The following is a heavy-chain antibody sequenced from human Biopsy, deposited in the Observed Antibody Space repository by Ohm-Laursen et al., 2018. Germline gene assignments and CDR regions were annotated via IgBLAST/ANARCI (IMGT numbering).Heavy chain of an antibody. J-gene: IGHJ6*02. CDR3: AKDRYNYTPIGGFSMDV. CDR2: IFYDGSNT. V-gene: IGHV3-30*18. D-gene: IGHD5-18*01. Sequence: SLRLSCAAFGFTFNNYGMQWVRQAPGKGLEWVAFIFYDGSNTYYAESVKGRFTISRDNSRDTLYLQMSSLRAEDTAVYYCAKDRYNYTPIGGFSMDVWGQGTTVTVSS. CDR1: GFTFNNYG.